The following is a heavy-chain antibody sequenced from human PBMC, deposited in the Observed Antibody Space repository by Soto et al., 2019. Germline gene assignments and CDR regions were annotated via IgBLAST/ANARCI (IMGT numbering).Heavy chain of an antibody. CDR3: ARGNLDV. J-gene: IGHJ6*02. Sequence: MHWVRQAPGRGLEWVAVTSNDGCNTFYADSVKGRFTISRDNSKNTVYLQMNSLRTEDTAVYYCARGNLDVWGQGTTVTVSS. V-gene: IGHV3-30-3*01. CDR2: TSNDGCNT. D-gene: IGHD1-7*01.